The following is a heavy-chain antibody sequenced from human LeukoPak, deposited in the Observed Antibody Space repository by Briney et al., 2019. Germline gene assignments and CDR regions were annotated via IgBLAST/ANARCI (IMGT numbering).Heavy chain of an antibody. Sequence: GGSLRLSCAASGFTFSSYAMSWVRQAPGKGLEWVSAISGSGGSTYYADSMKGRFTISRDNSKNTLYLQMNSLRAEDTAVYYCAKDQGVVVVAATGFDYWGQGTLVTVSS. J-gene: IGHJ4*02. CDR1: GFTFSSYA. CDR2: ISGSGGST. V-gene: IGHV3-23*01. D-gene: IGHD2-15*01. CDR3: AKDQGVVVVAATGFDY.